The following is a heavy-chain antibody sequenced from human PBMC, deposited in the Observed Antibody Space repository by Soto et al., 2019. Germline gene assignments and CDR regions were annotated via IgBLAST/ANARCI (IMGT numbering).Heavy chain of an antibody. Sequence: PSETLSLTCTVSGGSISSSSYYWGWIRQPPGKGLEWIGSIYYSGSTYYNPSLKSRVTISVDTSKNQFSLKLSSVTAADTAVYYCARAGYSYSSGYYFDFWGQGALVTVSS. CDR2: IYYSGST. V-gene: IGHV4-39*01. D-gene: IGHD5-18*01. J-gene: IGHJ4*02. CDR1: GGSISSSSYY. CDR3: ARAGYSYSSGYYFDF.